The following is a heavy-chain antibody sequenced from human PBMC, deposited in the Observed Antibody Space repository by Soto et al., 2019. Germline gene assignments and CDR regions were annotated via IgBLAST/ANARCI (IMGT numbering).Heavy chain of an antibody. CDR2: ISGSGGST. CDR3: AKFYSDSSGYSSFDY. V-gene: IGHV3-23*01. D-gene: IGHD3-22*01. J-gene: IGHJ4*01. Sequence: GGSLRLSCAASGFTFSNYAMSWVRQAPGKGLDWVSAISGSGGSTYYADSVKGRFTISRDNSKNTLYLQMNSLRAEDTAVYYCAKFYSDSSGYSSFDYWGHGTLVTSPQ. CDR1: GFTFSNYA.